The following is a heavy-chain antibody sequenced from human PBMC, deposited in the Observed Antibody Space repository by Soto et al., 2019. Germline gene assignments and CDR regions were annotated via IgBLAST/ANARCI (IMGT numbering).Heavy chain of an antibody. CDR1: GGSISSGDYY. D-gene: IGHD2-2*02. CDR2: IYYSGST. CDR3: ARGVGYCSSTSCYTYGMDV. J-gene: IGHJ6*02. V-gene: IGHV4-30-4*01. Sequence: PSETLSITCTVSGGSISSGDYYWSWICTPPGKGLEWIGYIYYSGSTYYNPSLKSRVTISVDTSKNQFSLKLSSVTAADTAVYYCARGVGYCSSTSCYTYGMDVWGQGTTVTVAS.